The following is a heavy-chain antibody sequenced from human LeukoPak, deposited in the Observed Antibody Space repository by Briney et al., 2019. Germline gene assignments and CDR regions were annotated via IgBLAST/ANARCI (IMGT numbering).Heavy chain of an antibody. CDR3: AREERGGHY. J-gene: IGHJ4*02. CDR2: IYHSGST. D-gene: IGHD1-1*01. Sequence: SETLSLTCTVSGGSISSYYWSWIRQPPGKGLEWIGSIYHSGSTNYNPSLKSRVTMSVDTSKNQFSLKLSSVTAADTAVYYCAREERGGHYWGQGTLVTVSS. V-gene: IGHV4-59*12. CDR1: GGSISSYY.